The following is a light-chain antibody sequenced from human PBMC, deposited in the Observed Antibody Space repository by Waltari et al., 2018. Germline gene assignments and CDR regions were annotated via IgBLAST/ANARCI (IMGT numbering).Light chain of an antibody. CDR2: SAN. CDR3: QQDNSYPLT. CDR1: QGISSY. Sequence: DIQMSQSPSALSASVGDRVTITCRASQGISSYLNWYQQKPGKAPELLIYSANSLPSGFPSRFSGSGSGTEFTLTFSSLQPEDFATYYCQQDNSYPLTFGGGTKVEIK. J-gene: IGKJ4*01. V-gene: IGKV1-17*01.